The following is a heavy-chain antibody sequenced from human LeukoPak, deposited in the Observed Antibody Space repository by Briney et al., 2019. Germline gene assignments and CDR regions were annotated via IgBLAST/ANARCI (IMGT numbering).Heavy chain of an antibody. CDR1: GYSFTSYW. CDR3: ATLVGYGSFFDY. V-gene: IGHV5-51*01. Sequence: GESLKISWKGSGYSFTSYWIGWARHVPGKGLEYMGIIYPGDSDTRYSPSFQGQVTISADKSISTAYLQWSSLKASDTAMYYCATLVGYGSFFDYWGQGTLVTVSS. D-gene: IGHD3-10*01. CDR2: IYPGDSDT. J-gene: IGHJ4*02.